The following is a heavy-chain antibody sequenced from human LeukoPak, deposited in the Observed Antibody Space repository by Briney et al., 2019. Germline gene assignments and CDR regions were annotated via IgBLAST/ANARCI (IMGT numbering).Heavy chain of an antibody. J-gene: IGHJ5*02. CDR2: INHSGCT. CDR3: ARDSGFWSGHQRRFDP. CDR1: GGSFSGYY. Sequence: KPSETLSLTCAVYGGSFSGYYWSWIRQPPGKGLEWIGEINHSGCTNYNPSLKSRVTISVDTSKNQFSLKLSSVTAADTAVYCCARDSGFWSGHQRRFDPWGQGTLVTVSS. V-gene: IGHV4-34*01. D-gene: IGHD3-3*01.